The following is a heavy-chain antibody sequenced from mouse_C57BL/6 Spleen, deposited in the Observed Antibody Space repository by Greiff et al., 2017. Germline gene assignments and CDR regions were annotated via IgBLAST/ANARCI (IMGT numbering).Heavy chain of an antibody. CDR2: ISDGGSYT. D-gene: IGHD2-5*01. CDR3: GRGGRSNSNYGGFYFGC. Sequence: DVQLVESGGGLVKPGGSLKLSCAASGFTFSSYAMSWVRQTPEKRLEWVATISDGGSYTYYPDNVKGRFTISRDNAKNNLYLQMSHRKSEDKAMYYCGRGGRSNSNYGGFYFGCRGKGTTLAVAS. J-gene: IGHJ2*01. CDR1: GFTFSSYA. V-gene: IGHV5-4*01.